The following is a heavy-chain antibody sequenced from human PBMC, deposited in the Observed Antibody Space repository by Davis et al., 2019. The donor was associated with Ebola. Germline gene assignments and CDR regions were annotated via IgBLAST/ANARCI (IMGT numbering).Heavy chain of an antibody. J-gene: IGHJ6*02. Sequence: ASVKVSCKASGYTFTSYYMHWVRQAPGQGLEWMGINNPSGGSTSYAQKFQGRVTMTRDTSTSTVYMELSSLRSEDTAVYYCARGVSKGDYVLYYYGMDVWGQGTTVTVSS. D-gene: IGHD4-17*01. CDR2: NNPSGGST. CDR3: ARGVSKGDYVLYYYGMDV. CDR1: GYTFTSYY. V-gene: IGHV1-46*01.